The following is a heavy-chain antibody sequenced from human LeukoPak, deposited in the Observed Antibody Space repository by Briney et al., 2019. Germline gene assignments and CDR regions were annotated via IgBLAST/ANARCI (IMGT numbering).Heavy chain of an antibody. CDR3: ARGGGYCSSTSCLTRVAFDI. V-gene: IGHV3-21*01. D-gene: IGHD2-2*01. CDR1: GFTFSSYS. Sequence: GGSLRLSCAASGFTFSSYSMNWVRQAPGKGLEWVSSISSSSSYIYYADSVKGRFTISRDNAKNSLYLQMNSLRAEDTAVYYCARGGGYCSSTSCLTRVAFDIWGQGTMVTVSS. J-gene: IGHJ3*02. CDR2: ISSSSSYI.